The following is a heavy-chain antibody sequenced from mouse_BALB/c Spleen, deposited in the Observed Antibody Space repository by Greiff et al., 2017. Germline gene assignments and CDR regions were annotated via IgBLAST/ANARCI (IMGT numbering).Heavy chain of an antibody. CDR1: GFTFSSYA. D-gene: IGHD3-2*01. J-gene: IGHJ4*01. CDR2: ISSGGSYT. V-gene: IGHV5-9-4*01. CDR3: ARIVDSSGRASMDY. Sequence: EVHLVESGGGLVKPGGSLKLSCAASGFTFSSYAMSWVRQSPEKRLEWVAEISSGGSYTYYPDTVTGRFTISRDNAKNTLYLEMSSLRSEDTAMYYCARIVDSSGRASMDYWGQGTSVTVSS.